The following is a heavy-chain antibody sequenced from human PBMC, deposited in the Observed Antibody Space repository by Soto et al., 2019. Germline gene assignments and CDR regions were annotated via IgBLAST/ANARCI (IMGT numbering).Heavy chain of an antibody. Sequence: GGCLRLSCEVSGFTFSAYWMHWVRQVPGKGLIWVSRISDDGSTTTYADSVKGRFTISRDNAKNTLYLQMNSLRADDTGLYYCTRGPRVSSTGTGAHWGQGTLVTVSS. V-gene: IGHV3-74*01. J-gene: IGHJ4*02. CDR1: GFTFSAYW. CDR3: TRGPRVSSTGTGAH. CDR2: ISDDGSTT. D-gene: IGHD1-1*01.